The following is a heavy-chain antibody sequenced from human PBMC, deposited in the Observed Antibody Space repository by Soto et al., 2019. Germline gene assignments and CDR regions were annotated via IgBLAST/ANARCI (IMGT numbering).Heavy chain of an antibody. CDR3: ARGNYDFWSGYPD. V-gene: IGHV4-30-2*01. CDR2: IYHSGST. Sequence: QLQLQESGSGLVKPSQTLSLTCAVSGGSISSGGYSWSWIRQPPGKGLEWIGYIYHSGSTYYNPSLKSRVTISVDRSTNQFSLKLSSVTAADTAVYYCARGNYDFWSGYPDWGQGTLVTVSS. CDR1: GGSISSGGYS. J-gene: IGHJ4*02. D-gene: IGHD3-3*01.